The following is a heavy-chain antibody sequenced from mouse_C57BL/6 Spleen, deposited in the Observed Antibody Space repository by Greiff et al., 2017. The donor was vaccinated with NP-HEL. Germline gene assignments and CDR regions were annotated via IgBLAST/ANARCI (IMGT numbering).Heavy chain of an antibody. V-gene: IGHV5-17*01. D-gene: IGHD2-3*01. Sequence: EVKVVESGGGLVKPGGSLKLSCAASGFTFSDYGMHWVRQAPEKGLEWVAYISSGSSTIYYADTVKGRFTISRDNAKNTLFLQMTSLRSEDTAMYYCARPLYDGYYWFAYWGQGTLVTVSA. CDR1: GFTFSDYG. J-gene: IGHJ3*01. CDR3: ARPLYDGYYWFAY. CDR2: ISSGSSTI.